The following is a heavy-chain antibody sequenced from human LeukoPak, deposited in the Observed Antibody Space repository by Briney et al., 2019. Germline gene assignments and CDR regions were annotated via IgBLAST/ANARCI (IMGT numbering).Heavy chain of an antibody. CDR2: INQDGSER. V-gene: IGHV3-7*01. Sequence: GGSLRLSCAASGFTFSSYWMTWVRQAPGKGLEWVANINQDGSERYYVDSVKGRFTISRDNAKNSLSLQMNSLRAEDTALYYCARGNAMGVWGQGTTVTASS. CDR3: ARGNAMGV. CDR1: GFTFSSYW. J-gene: IGHJ6*02.